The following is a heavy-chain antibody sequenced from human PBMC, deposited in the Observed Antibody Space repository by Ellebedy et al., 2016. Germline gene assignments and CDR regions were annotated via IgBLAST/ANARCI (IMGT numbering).Heavy chain of an antibody. J-gene: IGHJ4*02. CDR1: GYPFTSYD. Sequence: ASVKVSXXASGYPFTSYDINWVRQATGQGLEWLGWMNPNSGNTGYAQKFQGRVTMTRDTSIRTAYMELSNLRSEDTAVYYCARPSPFYEPYSAFDYWGQGTLVTVSS. CDR2: MNPNSGNT. V-gene: IGHV1-8*01. CDR3: ARPSPFYEPYSAFDY. D-gene: IGHD3-16*01.